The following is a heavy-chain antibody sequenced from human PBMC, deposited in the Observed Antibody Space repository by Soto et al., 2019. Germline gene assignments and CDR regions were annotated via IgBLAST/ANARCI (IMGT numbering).Heavy chain of an antibody. CDR1: GGTFSSYT. V-gene: IGHV1-69*02. D-gene: IGHD3-10*01. CDR3: ARPTCRGGCMEV. J-gene: IGHJ6*02. Sequence: EASVKVSCKASGGTFSSYTISWVRQAPGQGLEWMGRIIPILGIANYAQKFRGRVTMTTDTSTSAAYMELRSLTSDDTAVYYCARPTCRGGCMEVWGQGTTVTVSS. CDR2: IIPILGIA.